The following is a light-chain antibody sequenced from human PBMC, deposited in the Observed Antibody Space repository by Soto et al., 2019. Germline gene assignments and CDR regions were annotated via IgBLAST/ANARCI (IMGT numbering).Light chain of an antibody. V-gene: IGKV1-5*01. CDR3: QQYNSYSPRT. CDR2: DAS. Sequence: DIQMTQSPSTLSASVGDRVTIACRASQSISSWLAWYQQKPGKAPKLLIYDASSLESGVPSRFSGSGSGTECTLTISSLQPDDFATYYCQQYNSYSPRTFGQGTKVDIK. J-gene: IGKJ1*01. CDR1: QSISSW.